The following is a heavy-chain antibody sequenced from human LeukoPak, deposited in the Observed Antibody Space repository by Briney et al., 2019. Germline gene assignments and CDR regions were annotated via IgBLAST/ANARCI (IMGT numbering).Heavy chain of an antibody. CDR2: IFPDGRT. Sequence: GGSLRLSCAASGLTVTDNYFSWVRQAPGKGLEWVSVIFPDGRTYHADSVKGRFTISRDRPKNTLLLQMNSLRADDTALYHCARTNTVYGDFDYWGQGILVSVSS. D-gene: IGHD2/OR15-2a*01. V-gene: IGHV3-53*01. CDR1: GLTVTDNY. J-gene: IGHJ4*02. CDR3: ARTNTVYGDFDY.